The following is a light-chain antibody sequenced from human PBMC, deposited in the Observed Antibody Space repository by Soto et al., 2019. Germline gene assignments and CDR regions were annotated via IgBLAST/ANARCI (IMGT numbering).Light chain of an antibody. Sequence: DIQMTQSPSTLSASVGDRVTITCWASQSISSWLAWYQQKPGQAHNLLIYEGSTLERGVPSTFSGSGSGTECTLTISSLQPDDFATFCCQQYNTYSRKFGQGTKVEVK. CDR3: QQYNTYSRK. CDR2: EGS. CDR1: QSISSW. V-gene: IGKV1-5*03. J-gene: IGKJ1*01.